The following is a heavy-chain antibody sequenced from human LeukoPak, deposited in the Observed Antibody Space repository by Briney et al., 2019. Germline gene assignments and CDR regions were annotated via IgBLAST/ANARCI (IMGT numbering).Heavy chain of an antibody. CDR1: GGSISSSSYY. Sequence: PSETLSLTCTVSGGSISSSSYYWGWIRQPPGKGLEWIGSIYYSGSTYYNPSLKSRVTISVDTSKNQFSLKLSSVTAADTAVYYCARDGTGCTGGSCLAYWGQGTLGNVSS. CDR3: ARDGTGCTGGSCLAY. J-gene: IGHJ4*02. D-gene: IGHD2-8*02. V-gene: IGHV4-39*07. CDR2: IYYSGST.